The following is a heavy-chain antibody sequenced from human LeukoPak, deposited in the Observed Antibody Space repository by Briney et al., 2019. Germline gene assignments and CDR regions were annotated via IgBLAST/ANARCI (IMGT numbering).Heavy chain of an antibody. J-gene: IGHJ4*02. CDR1: GGSFSGYY. CDR2: INHSGST. Sequence: SETLSLTCAVYGGSFSGYYWSWIRQPPGKGLEWIGEINHSGSTNYNPSLKSRVTISVDTSKNQFSLKLSSVTAADTAVYYCARRGGWGFGYWGQGTLVTVSS. D-gene: IGHD3-16*01. CDR3: ARRGGWGFGY. V-gene: IGHV4-34*01.